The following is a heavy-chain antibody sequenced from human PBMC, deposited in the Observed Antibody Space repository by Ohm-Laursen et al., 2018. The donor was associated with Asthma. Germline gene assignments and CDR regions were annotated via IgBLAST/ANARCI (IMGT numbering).Heavy chain of an antibody. CDR1: GGTFSSYA. J-gene: IGHJ6*02. V-gene: IGHV1-69*13. Sequence: SVKVSCKASGGTFSSYAISWVRQAPGQGLEWMGGIIPIFGTANYAQKFQGRVTITADESTSTAYMELSSLRSEDTAVYYCAREKGIAAAGTPHYYYYGMDVWGQGTTVTVSS. D-gene: IGHD6-13*01. CDR2: IIPIFGTA. CDR3: AREKGIAAAGTPHYYYYGMDV.